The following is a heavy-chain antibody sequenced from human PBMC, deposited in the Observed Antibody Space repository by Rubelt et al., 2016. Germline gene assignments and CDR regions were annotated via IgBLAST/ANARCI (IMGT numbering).Heavy chain of an antibody. J-gene: IGHJ4*02. D-gene: IGHD6-6*01. V-gene: IGHV1-69*01. CDR3: ATTIAIRPYYFDY. CDR1: GGTFSSYA. CDR2: IIPIFGTA. Sequence: QVQLVQSGAEVKKPGSSVKVSCKASGGTFSSYAISWVRQAPGQGLEWMGGIIPIFGTANYAQKFQGRVPITADEATSTAYMGLSSLRSEDTAVYYCATTIAIRPYYFDYWGQGTLVTVSS.